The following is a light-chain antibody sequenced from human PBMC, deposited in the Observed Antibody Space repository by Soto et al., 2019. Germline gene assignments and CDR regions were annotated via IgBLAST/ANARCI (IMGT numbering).Light chain of an antibody. J-gene: IGKJ2*01. CDR2: GSS. CDR3: QQYNKWPGT. Sequence: EVVMTQSPATLSVSPGERATFSCRASQTISNDLAWYQQKPCQAPRLLVYGSSTKATGIPGRFNGSGSGIEFTPTIPSLRSDDFSDYYCQQYNKWPGTFGQGTKVEIK. V-gene: IGKV3-15*01. CDR1: QTISND.